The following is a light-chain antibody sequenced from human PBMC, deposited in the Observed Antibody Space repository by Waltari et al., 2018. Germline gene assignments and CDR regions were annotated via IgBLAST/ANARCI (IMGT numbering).Light chain of an antibody. V-gene: IGLV8-61*01. CDR3: SLYMGSGIWV. CDR2: KGS. J-gene: IGLJ3*02. Sequence: CALTSGSVSTTSYATWYQQTPGQPPRTLVYKGSSRSSGVPDRFSGSILGNKAALTITGAQADDESNYYCSLYMGSGIWVFGGGTKLTVL. CDR1: SGSVSTTSY.